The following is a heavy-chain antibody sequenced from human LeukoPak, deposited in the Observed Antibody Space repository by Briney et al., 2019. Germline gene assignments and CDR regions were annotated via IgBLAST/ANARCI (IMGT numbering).Heavy chain of an antibody. CDR2: ISAYNGNT. J-gene: IGHJ4*02. CDR1: GYTFTSYG. D-gene: IGHD3-3*01. Sequence: ASVKVSCKASGYTFTSYGISWVRQAPGQGLEWMGWISAYNGNTNYAQKLQGRVTMTTDTSTSIAYMELRSLRSDDTAVYYCARILTYYDFWSGRYYFDYWGQGTLVTVSS. CDR3: ARILTYYDFWSGRYYFDY. V-gene: IGHV1-18*01.